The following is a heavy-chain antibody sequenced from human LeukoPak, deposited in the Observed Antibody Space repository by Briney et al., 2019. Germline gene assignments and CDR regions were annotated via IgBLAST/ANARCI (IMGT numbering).Heavy chain of an antibody. D-gene: IGHD3-22*01. CDR1: GGTFSSYA. CDR3: ARKEDSSGYYYVDY. CDR2: IIPILGIA. J-gene: IGHJ4*02. Sequence: SVKVSCKASGGTFSSYAISWVRQAPGQGLEWMGRIIPILGIANYAQKFQGRVTITADKSTSTAYMELSRLRSDDTAVYYCARKEDSSGYYYVDYWGQGTLVTVSS. V-gene: IGHV1-69*04.